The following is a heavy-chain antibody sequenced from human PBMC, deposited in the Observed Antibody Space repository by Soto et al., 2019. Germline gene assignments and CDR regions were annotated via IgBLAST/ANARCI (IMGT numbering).Heavy chain of an antibody. CDR1: GGSISSGVYY. CDR2: IFYSGST. D-gene: IGHD3-22*01. V-gene: IGHV4-31*03. CDR3: AIYDSSGSRGFQH. J-gene: IGHJ1*01. Sequence: SETLSLTCTVSGGSISSGVYYWSWIRQHPGKGLEWIGYIFYSGSTYYNPSLKSRVTISVDTSKSQFSLKLSSVTAADTAVYYCAIYDSSGSRGFQHWGQGTLVTVSS.